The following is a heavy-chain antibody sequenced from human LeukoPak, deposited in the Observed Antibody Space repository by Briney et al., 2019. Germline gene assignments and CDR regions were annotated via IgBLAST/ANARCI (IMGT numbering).Heavy chain of an antibody. J-gene: IGHJ3*02. D-gene: IGHD2-2*01. CDR3: ATGPYAAFEM. Sequence: PGGSLRLSCAASGFTFTKFWMHWVRQAPGRGLVWVSHVKGDGISTLYADSVKGRFTISRDNAKNTLYLQINSLRADDTALYYCATGPYAAFEMWGQGTMVTVSS. V-gene: IGHV3-74*01. CDR1: GFTFTKFW. CDR2: VKGDGIST.